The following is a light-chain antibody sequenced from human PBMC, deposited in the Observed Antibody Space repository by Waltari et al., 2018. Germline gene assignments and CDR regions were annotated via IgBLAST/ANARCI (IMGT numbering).Light chain of an antibody. Sequence: DIVMTQSPLSLPVTHGQPASISCKSSRSLLHSSGYNSVEWYLPKPGHCPQLMISLGSNRASGVPDSFSSSGSGTDFTLKISRVEAEDVGVHYCMQALQSPLTFGGGTKVEIK. J-gene: IGKJ4*01. CDR2: LGS. CDR3: MQALQSPLT. V-gene: IGKV2-28*01. CDR1: RSLLHSSGYNS.